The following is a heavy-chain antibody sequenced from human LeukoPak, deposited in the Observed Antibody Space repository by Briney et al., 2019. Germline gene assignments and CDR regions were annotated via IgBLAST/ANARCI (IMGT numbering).Heavy chain of an antibody. D-gene: IGHD6-13*01. CDR1: GYTFTSYY. V-gene: IGHV1-46*03. CDR2: INPSGGST. Sequence: ASVKVSCKASGYTFTSYYMQWVRQAPGQGLEWMGIINPSGGSTSYAQKFQGRVTMTRDTSTSTVYMELSSLRSEDTAVYYCARDKSRQQLPPTSDYWGQGTLVTVSS. CDR3: ARDKSRQQLPPTSDY. J-gene: IGHJ4*02.